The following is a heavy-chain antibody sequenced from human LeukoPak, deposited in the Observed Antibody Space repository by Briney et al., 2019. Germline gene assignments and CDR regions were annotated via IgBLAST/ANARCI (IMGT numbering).Heavy chain of an antibody. CDR2: IYYSGST. J-gene: IGHJ4*02. D-gene: IGHD6-6*01. V-gene: IGHV4-39*01. CDR1: GGSISSSSYY. CDR3: AVTIAAPTLYFDY. Sequence: SETLSLTCTVSGGSISSSSYYWGWIRQPPGKGLEWTGSIYYSGSTYYNPSLKSRVTISVNTSKNQFSLKLSSVTAADTAVYYCAVTIAAPTLYFDYWGQGTLVTVSS.